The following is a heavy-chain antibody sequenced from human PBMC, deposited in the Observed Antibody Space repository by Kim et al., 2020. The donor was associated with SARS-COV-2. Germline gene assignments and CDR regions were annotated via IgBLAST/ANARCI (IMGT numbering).Heavy chain of an antibody. J-gene: IGHJ4*02. V-gene: IGHV3-23*01. CDR3: AKHTSYYDFWSGYYLDY. CDR1: GFTFSSYA. CDR2: ISGSGGST. D-gene: IGHD3-3*01. Sequence: GGSLRLSCAASGFTFSSYAMSWVRQAPGKGLEWVSAISGSGGSTYYADSVKGRFTISRDNSKNTLYLQMNSLRAEDTAVYYCAKHTSYYDFWSGYYLDYWGQGTLVTVSS.